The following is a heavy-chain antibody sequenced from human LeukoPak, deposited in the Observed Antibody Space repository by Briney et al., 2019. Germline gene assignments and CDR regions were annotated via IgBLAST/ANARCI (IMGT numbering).Heavy chain of an antibody. D-gene: IGHD2/OR15-2a*01. Sequence: PSEALSLTCAVYGGSFSGYYWSWIRQPPGKGLEWIGEINHSGSTNYNPSLKSRVTISVDRSKNQFSLKLSSVTAADTAVYYCARDWPLLGTFLSGYYMDVWGKGTTVTVSS. V-gene: IGHV4-34*01. J-gene: IGHJ6*03. CDR3: ARDWPLLGTFLSGYYMDV. CDR2: INHSGST. CDR1: GGSFSGYY.